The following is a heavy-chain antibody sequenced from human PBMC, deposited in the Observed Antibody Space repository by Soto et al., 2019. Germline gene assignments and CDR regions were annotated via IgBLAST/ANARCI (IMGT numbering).Heavy chain of an antibody. D-gene: IGHD3-22*01. Sequence: GGSLRLSCAASGFTFSSYWMSWVRQAPGKGLEWVANIKQDGSEKYYVDSVKGRFTISRDNAKNSLYLQMNSLRAEDTAVYYCARGGANYYDSSGYPYWGQGTLVTVSS. CDR2: IKQDGSEK. CDR3: ARGGANYYDSSGYPY. J-gene: IGHJ4*02. CDR1: GFTFSSYW. V-gene: IGHV3-7*05.